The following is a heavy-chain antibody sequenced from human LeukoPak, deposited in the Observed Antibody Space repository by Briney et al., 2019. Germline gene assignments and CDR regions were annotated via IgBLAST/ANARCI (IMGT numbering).Heavy chain of an antibody. J-gene: IGHJ4*02. CDR3: ARGGDYFDY. CDR1: GYTFTTYG. D-gene: IGHD3-10*01. V-gene: IGHV1-18*01. CDR2: ISGYNANT. Sequence: ASVKVSCKTSGYTFTTYGLSWVRQARGQGLEWMGWISGYNANTKYAQKFQGRVSMTTDTPTRTAYMELRSLRSDDTAVYYCARGGDYFDYWGQGTLVTVSS.